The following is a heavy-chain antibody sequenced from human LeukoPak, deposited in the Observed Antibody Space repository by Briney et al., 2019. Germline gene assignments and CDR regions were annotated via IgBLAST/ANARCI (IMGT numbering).Heavy chain of an antibody. CDR2: IYDTGST. J-gene: IGHJ5*02. Sequence: SETLSLTCTVSDGSISSSTYFWGWIRQPPEKGLEWIGNIYDTGSTYYNPSLKSRVTISVDRSNNQFSLKLNSVTAADTALYYCARAPTSSWSEGGWFDPWGQGTLVTVSS. CDR3: ARAPTSSWSEGGWFDP. CDR1: DGSISSSTYF. V-gene: IGHV4-39*07. D-gene: IGHD6-6*01.